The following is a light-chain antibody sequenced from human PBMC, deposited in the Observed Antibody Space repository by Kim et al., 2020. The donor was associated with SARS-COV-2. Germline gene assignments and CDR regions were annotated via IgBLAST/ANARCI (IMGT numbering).Light chain of an antibody. V-gene: IGKV3-15*01. J-gene: IGKJ4*01. CDR2: RAS. CDR1: QSVGTN. Sequence: VSPGERATLSCRASQSVGTNLAWFQQKPGQAPRLLISRASPRATGIPATFSGSGSGTEFTLTISSLQSEDFAVYYCQQYNSWPLTFGGGTKVDIK. CDR3: QQYNSWPLT.